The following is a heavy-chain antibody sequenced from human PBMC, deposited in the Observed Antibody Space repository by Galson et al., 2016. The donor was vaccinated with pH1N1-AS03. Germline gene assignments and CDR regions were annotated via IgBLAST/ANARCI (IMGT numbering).Heavy chain of an antibody. D-gene: IGHD3-22*01. CDR3: VHDSSGLYYFEY. CDR1: GFTFDDYA. J-gene: IGHJ4*02. CDR2: INWNGDTR. Sequence: SLRLSCAVSGFTFDDYAMHWVRQGPGKGPEWVSSINWNGDTRGYADSVKGRFTISRDNANNSVYLQMESLRTEDTALYFCVHDSSGLYYFEYWGRGAQVTVSS. V-gene: IGHV3-9*01.